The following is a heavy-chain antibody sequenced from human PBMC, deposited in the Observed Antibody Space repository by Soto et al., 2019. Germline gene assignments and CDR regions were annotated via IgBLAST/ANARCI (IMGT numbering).Heavy chain of an antibody. CDR3: ARAWPYFDY. J-gene: IGHJ4*02. V-gene: IGHV3-53*04. CDR1: GFTVSSNY. Sequence: EVQLVESGGDLVQPGGSLRLSCAASGFTVSSNYMNWVRQAPGKGLEWVSVIYSGGDTYYADSVKDRFTISRHNSKNTLYLQMNSLRAEDTAVYYCARAWPYFDYWGQGTLVTVSS. CDR2: IYSGGDT.